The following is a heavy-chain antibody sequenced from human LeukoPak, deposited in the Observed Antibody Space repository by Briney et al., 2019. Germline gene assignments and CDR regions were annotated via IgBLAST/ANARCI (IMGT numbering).Heavy chain of an antibody. CDR1: GGSISSYF. Sequence: SETLSLTCTVSGGSISSYFWSWVRQPPGKGLEWIGYIYYSGSTNYNPSLKSRVTVSVDTSKNQCSLKVRSVTAADTALYYCARDGGNYDAFDIWGQGTMVTVSS. V-gene: IGHV4-59*01. J-gene: IGHJ3*02. CDR2: IYYSGST. D-gene: IGHD1-26*01. CDR3: ARDGGNYDAFDI.